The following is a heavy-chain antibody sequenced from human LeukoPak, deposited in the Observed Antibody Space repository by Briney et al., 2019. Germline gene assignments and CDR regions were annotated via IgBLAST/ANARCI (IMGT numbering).Heavy chain of an antibody. J-gene: IGHJ4*02. V-gene: IGHV4-38-2*02. CDR3: ARDYCRTTACPFDY. D-gene: IGHD1-7*01. CDR2: IFHTGTT. Sequence: PSETLSLTCTVSGYSISSGYYRGWIRQPPGKGLEWIGTIFHTGTTHYNPSLKSRVTISVDTSKNQFSLKLSSVTAADTAVYYCARDYCRTTACPFDYWGQGALVTVSS. CDR1: GYSISSGYY.